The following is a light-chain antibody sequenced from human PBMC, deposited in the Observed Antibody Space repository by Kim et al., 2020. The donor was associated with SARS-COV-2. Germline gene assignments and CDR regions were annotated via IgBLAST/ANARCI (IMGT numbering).Light chain of an antibody. Sequence: ASISCTSSPSLVHSDGNTYLIWFQQRPGQAPSRLIYNVSNRDSGVPDRFSGSGSDTDFTLKISTVEAEDVGVYYCMQATHWPPCTFGQGTKVDIK. V-gene: IGKV2-30*02. CDR2: NVS. CDR1: PSLVHSDGNTY. CDR3: MQATHWPPCT. J-gene: IGKJ1*01.